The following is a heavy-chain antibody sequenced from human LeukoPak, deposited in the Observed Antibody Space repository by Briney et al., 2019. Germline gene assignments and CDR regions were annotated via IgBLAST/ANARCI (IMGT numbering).Heavy chain of an antibody. Sequence: SETLSLTCTVSGYSISSGYYWGWIRPPPGKGLEWIGRIYHSGSTHYNPPLKSRVTISVDPSKHQFSLKLSSVTAADTAVYYCARESCSSTSCYFSSVYYYYYMDVWGKGTTVTVSS. D-gene: IGHD2-2*01. J-gene: IGHJ6*03. V-gene: IGHV4-38-2*02. CDR3: ARESCSSTSCYFSSVYYYYYMDV. CDR2: IYHSGST. CDR1: GYSISSGYY.